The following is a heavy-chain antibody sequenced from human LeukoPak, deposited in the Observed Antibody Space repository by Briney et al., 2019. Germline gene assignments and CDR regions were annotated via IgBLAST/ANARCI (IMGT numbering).Heavy chain of an antibody. D-gene: IGHD3-10*01. CDR2: IYYSGST. V-gene: IGHV4-39*07. CDR1: GGSISSSSYY. J-gene: IGHJ5*02. CDR3: ARVLLWFGELPHWFDP. Sequence: SETLSLTCTVSGGSISSSSYYWGWIRQPPGKGLEWIGSIYYSGSTYYNPSLKSRVTISVDTSKNQFSLKLSSVTAADTAVYYCARVLLWFGELPHWFDPWGQGTLVTVSS.